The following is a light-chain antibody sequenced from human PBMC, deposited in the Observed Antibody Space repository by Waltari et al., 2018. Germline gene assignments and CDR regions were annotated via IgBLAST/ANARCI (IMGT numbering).Light chain of an antibody. J-gene: IGKJ1*01. CDR2: DAS. CDR3: QKYGTLPAT. CDR1: QSVSRT. Sequence: VLTQYPGTLSLSRADRATLSCRASQSVSRTLAWYQQKPGQAPRLLIYDASSRATGIPDRFSGSGSGTDFSLTISRLEPEDFAVYYCQKYGTLPATFGQGTKVEIK. V-gene: IGKV3-20*01.